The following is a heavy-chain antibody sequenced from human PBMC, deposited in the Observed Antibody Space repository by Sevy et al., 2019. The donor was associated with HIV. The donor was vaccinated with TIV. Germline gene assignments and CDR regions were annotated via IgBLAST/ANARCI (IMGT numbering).Heavy chain of an antibody. CDR3: AKLYDILTGHDFGFDY. Sequence: GGSLRLSCAASGFTFSDYFMSWIRQAPGKGLEWVSYMSSSGYTIYYEDSVKGRFTISRDNAKNSLYLQMNSLRAEDTAVYYCAKLYDILTGHDFGFDYWGQGALVTVSS. V-gene: IGHV3-11*01. CDR1: GFTFSDYF. D-gene: IGHD3-9*01. CDR2: MSSSGYTI. J-gene: IGHJ4*02.